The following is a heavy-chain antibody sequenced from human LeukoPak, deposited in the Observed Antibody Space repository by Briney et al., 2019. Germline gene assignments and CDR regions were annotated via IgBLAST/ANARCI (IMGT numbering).Heavy chain of an antibody. CDR1: GGSISSNY. J-gene: IGHJ3*02. D-gene: IGHD3-16*01. V-gene: IGHV4-4*07. CDR3: AGPGEGEEGAFDI. Sequence: SETLSLTCTVSGGSISSNYWSWIRQPAGKGLEWIGRIYTSGRTDYNPSLKSRVTMSVDTSKNQFSLKLSSVTAADTAVYYCAGPGEGEEGAFDIWGQGTMVTVSS. CDR2: IYTSGRT.